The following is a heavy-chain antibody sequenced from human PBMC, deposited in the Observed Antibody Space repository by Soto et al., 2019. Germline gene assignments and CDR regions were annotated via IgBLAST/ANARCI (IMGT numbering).Heavy chain of an antibody. J-gene: IGHJ4*02. V-gene: IGHV1-18*01. CDR3: ARGGYGDY. CDR2: ISAHNGNT. CDR1: GYGFTTYG. Sequence: QVHLVQSGAEVKKSGASVKVSCNGSGYGFTTYGITWVRQAPGQGLEWMAWISAHNGNTNYDKRGQGRVTVTRETSTRTASMELRSLRYDGTGVYYCARGGYGDYWGQGALVTVSS. D-gene: IGHD1-1*01.